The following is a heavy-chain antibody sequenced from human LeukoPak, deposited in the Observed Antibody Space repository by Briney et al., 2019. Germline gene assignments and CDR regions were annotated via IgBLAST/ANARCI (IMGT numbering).Heavy chain of an antibody. Sequence: PGRSLRLSCAASGFTFDDYAMHWVQHAPGKGLEWVSGISWNSGSIGYADSVKGRFTISRDNAKNSLYLQMNSLRAEDTALYYCAIYCSSTSCDKGIDYWGQGTLVTVSS. V-gene: IGHV3-9*01. CDR1: GFTFDDYA. CDR2: ISWNSGSI. J-gene: IGHJ4*02. D-gene: IGHD2-2*02. CDR3: AIYCSSTSCDKGIDY.